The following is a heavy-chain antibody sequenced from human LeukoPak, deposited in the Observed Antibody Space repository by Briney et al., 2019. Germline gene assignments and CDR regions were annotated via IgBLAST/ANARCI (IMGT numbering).Heavy chain of an antibody. J-gene: IGHJ4*02. Sequence: GGSPRLSCAASGFTFSVYAMTWVRQAPGKGLEWVSSISYSGGSTYYADSVKGRFTISRDNSKNTLHLQMNSLRVEDTAVYYCAKDQSRDYGSGSYFRGVFGYWGQGTLVPVSS. D-gene: IGHD3-10*01. CDR1: GFTFSVYA. V-gene: IGHV3-23*01. CDR2: ISYSGGST. CDR3: AKDQSRDYGSGSYFRGVFGY.